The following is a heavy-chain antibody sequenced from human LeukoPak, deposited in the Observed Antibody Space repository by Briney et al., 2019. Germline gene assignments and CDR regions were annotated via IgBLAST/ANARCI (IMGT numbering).Heavy chain of an antibody. V-gene: IGHV1-8*01. CDR1: GYTFTSYD. Sequence: ASVKVSCKASGYTFTSYDINWVRQATGQGLEWMGWMNPNSGNTGYAQKFQGRVTMTRNTSISTAYMELSSLRSEDTAVYYCARGRRRAAAGTGAFDIWGQGTMVTVSS. CDR3: ARGRRRAAAGTGAFDI. CDR2: MNPNSGNT. J-gene: IGHJ3*02. D-gene: IGHD6-13*01.